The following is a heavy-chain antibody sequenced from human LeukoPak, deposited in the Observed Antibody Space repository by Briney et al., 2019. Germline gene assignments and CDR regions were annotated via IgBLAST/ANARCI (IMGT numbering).Heavy chain of an antibody. D-gene: IGHD6-6*01. J-gene: IGHJ5*02. CDR1: GGSFSGYF. Sequence: PSETLSLTCAVYGGSFSGYFWNWIRQPPGKGLEWIGEINHSGSTNYNPSLKSRVTISVDTSKNQFSLKLRSVTAADTAVYYCAGGLPKQYSSSPRWFDPWGQGILVTVSS. CDR3: AGGLPKQYSSSPRWFDP. V-gene: IGHV4-34*01. CDR2: INHSGST.